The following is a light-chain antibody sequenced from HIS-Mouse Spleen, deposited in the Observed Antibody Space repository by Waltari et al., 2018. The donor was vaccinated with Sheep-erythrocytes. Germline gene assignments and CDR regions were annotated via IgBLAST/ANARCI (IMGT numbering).Light chain of an antibody. CDR1: ISNLRNNP. J-gene: IGLJ1*01. Sequence: QAVLPHPPSASGTPEHRVPIPCSGIISNLRNNPVNWYQQHTGTAPKLLIYSNNQRPSGVPDRFSGSKSGTSASLAISGLQSEDEADYYCAAWDDSLNGYVFGTGTKVTVL. CDR2: SNN. CDR3: AAWDDSLNGYV. V-gene: IGLV1-44*01.